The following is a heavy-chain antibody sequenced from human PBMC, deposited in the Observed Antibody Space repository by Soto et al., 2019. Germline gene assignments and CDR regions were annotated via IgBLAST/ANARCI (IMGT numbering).Heavy chain of an antibody. Sequence: GESLKISCKGSGYSFTSYWIGWVRQMPGKGLEWMGIIYPGDSDTRYSPSFQGQVTISADKSISTAYLQWSSLKASDIVMYYCASADYYGDFYIDYWGQGTLVTVSS. CDR2: IYPGDSDT. D-gene: IGHD4-17*01. J-gene: IGHJ4*02. CDR1: GYSFTSYW. V-gene: IGHV5-51*01. CDR3: ASADYYGDFYIDY.